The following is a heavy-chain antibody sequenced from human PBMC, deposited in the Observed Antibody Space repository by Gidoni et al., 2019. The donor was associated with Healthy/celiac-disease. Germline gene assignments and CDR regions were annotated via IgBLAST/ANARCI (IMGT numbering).Heavy chain of an antibody. CDR2: IISNGGST. J-gene: IGHJ4*02. CDR3: VKGPRYSGYDRNFDY. CDR1: GFTFSSYA. Sequence: DVQLLESGGGLFQPEGSLRLSCSSSGFTFSSYAMHWDRQAPGKGLEYVSAIISNGGSTYYADSVKGRFTISRDNSKNTLYLQMRSLIAEDTAVYYCVKGPRYSGYDRNFDYWGQGTLVTVSS. V-gene: IGHV3-64D*08. D-gene: IGHD5-12*01.